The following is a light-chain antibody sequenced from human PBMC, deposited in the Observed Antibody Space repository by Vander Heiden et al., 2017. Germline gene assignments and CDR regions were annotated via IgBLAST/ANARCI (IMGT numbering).Light chain of an antibody. V-gene: IGLV2-14*04. CDR1: SSDVGGYNY. CDR2: DVS. Sequence: TISCTGTSSDVGGYNYVSWYQQHPGKAPKLMIYDVSNRPSGVSNRFSGSKSGNTASLTISGLQAEDEADYYCSSYTSSSTEVFGTGTKVTVL. CDR3: SSYTSSSTEV. J-gene: IGLJ1*01.